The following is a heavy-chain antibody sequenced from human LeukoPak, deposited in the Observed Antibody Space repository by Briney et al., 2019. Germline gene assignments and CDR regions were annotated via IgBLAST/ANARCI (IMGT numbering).Heavy chain of an antibody. Sequence: GGSLRLSCAASGFTFSGSAMHWVRQASGKGLEWVGRIRSKANSCATAYAASVKGRFTISRDDSKNTAYLQMNSLKTEDTAVYYCTSFPPGVGAGYYWGQGTLVTVSS. V-gene: IGHV3-73*01. CDR3: TSFPPGVGAGYY. CDR1: GFTFSGSA. D-gene: IGHD1-26*01. J-gene: IGHJ4*02. CDR2: IRSKANSCAT.